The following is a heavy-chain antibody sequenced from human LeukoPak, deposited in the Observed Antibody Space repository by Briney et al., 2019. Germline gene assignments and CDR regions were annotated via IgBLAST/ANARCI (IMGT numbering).Heavy chain of an antibody. Sequence: PGGSLRLSCAASGLTFSNYEMHWVRRAPGKGLEWVSYISSSGSTIYYADSVKGRFTISRDNAKNSLYLQMNSLRAEDTAVYYCARSLTYYYYYMDVWGKGTMVTVSS. D-gene: IGHD4/OR15-4a*01. CDR3: ARSLTYYYYYMDV. J-gene: IGHJ6*03. CDR2: ISSSGSTI. CDR1: GLTFSNYE. V-gene: IGHV3-48*03.